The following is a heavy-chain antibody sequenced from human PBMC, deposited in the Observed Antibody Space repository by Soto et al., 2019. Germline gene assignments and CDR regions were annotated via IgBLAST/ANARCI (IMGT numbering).Heavy chain of an antibody. D-gene: IGHD1-7*01. CDR1: GGSFSGYY. V-gene: IGHV4-34*01. CDR3: ASRITGTTSAQWFDP. Sequence: SETLSLTCAVYGGSFSGYYWSWIRQPPGKGLEWIGEINHSGSTNYNPSLKSRVTISVDTSKNQFSLKLSSVTAADTAVYYCASRITGTTSAQWFDPWGQGTLVTVSS. CDR2: INHSGST. J-gene: IGHJ5*02.